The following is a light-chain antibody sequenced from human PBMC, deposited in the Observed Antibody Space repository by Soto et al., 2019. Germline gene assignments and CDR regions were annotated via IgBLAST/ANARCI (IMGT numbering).Light chain of an antibody. Sequence: DIQLTQSPSSLSASVGDSLTITCRASRDISNSLAWYQQKPGKAPNLLIYKASSLESGVPSRFSGSGSGTEFTLTVSSLQPDDFANYYCKQYNIYSWTFGEGTKVDIK. J-gene: IGKJ1*01. V-gene: IGKV1-5*03. CDR1: RDISNS. CDR3: KQYNIYSWT. CDR2: KAS.